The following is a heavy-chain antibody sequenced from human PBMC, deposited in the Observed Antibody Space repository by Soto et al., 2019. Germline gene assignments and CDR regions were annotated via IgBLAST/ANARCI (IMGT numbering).Heavy chain of an antibody. CDR2: INHSGST. D-gene: IGHD3-3*01. CDR3: ARHFITYYDFWSGYWGDYDYYGMDV. CDR1: GWSFSGYY. V-gene: IGHV4-34*01. Sequence: SETLSLSCAVYGWSFSGYYWSWIRQPPGKGLEWVGEINHSGSTNSNPSPKSRVTISVDTSKNQLSLKLSSVTAAETDVYDCARHFITYYDFWSGYWGDYDYYGMDVWGQGTTVTVSS. J-gene: IGHJ6*02.